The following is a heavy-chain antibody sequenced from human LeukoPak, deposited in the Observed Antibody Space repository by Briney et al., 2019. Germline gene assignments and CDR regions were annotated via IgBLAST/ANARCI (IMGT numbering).Heavy chain of an antibody. CDR2: IYYSGSA. Sequence: PSETLSLTCTVSGGSISSGSYYWGWIRQPPGKGLEWLGSIYYSGSAYYNVPLMSRVVLSVDTSKNQFSLKLSSVTAADTAVYYCASAPRTWVAGKDVWGKGTTVTVSS. V-gene: IGHV4-39*07. J-gene: IGHJ6*04. CDR3: ASAPRTWVAGKDV. CDR1: GGSISSGSYY. D-gene: IGHD1-26*01.